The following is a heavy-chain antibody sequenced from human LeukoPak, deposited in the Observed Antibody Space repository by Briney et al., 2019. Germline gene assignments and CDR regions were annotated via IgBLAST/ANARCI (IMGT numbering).Heavy chain of an antibody. CDR3: ARDRGYSYGPGGY. V-gene: IGHV1-69*13. CDR2: IIPIFGTA. D-gene: IGHD5-18*01. J-gene: IGHJ4*02. Sequence: SVKVSCKASGGTFSSYAISWVRQAPGQGLEWMGGIIPIFGTANYAQKFQGRVTITADESTSTAYMELSSLRSDDTAVYYCARDRGYSYGPGGYWGQGTLVTVSS. CDR1: GGTFSSYA.